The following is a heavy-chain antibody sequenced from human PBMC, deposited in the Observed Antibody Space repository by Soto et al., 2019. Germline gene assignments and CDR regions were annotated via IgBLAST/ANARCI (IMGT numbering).Heavy chain of an antibody. CDR3: ARDVRSSTSGDRRFDP. Sequence: VQLVQSGGEVKKPGASVRVSCKASGYTFNNYGISWVRQAPGQGREWMGWLNTYNGNTNYAQKSEGRVSMTTDTTTSTAYMELRSLRSDDTAVYYCARDVRSSTSGDRRFDPWGQGTLVTVSS. D-gene: IGHD6-6*01. J-gene: IGHJ5*02. CDR2: LNTYNGNT. V-gene: IGHV1-18*01. CDR1: GYTFNNYG.